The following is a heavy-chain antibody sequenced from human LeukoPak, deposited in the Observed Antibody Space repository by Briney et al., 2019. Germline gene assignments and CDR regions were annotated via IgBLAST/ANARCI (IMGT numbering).Heavy chain of an antibody. V-gene: IGHV3-30*03. CDR1: GFTFSSYG. Sequence: GRSLRLSCAASGFTFSSYGMHWVRQAPGKGLEWVAVISYDGSNKYYADSVKGRFTISRDNSKNTLYLQMNSLRAEDTAVYYCARDLNGYNFLDYWGQGTLVTVSS. J-gene: IGHJ4*02. CDR2: ISYDGSNK. D-gene: IGHD5-24*01. CDR3: ARDLNGYNFLDY.